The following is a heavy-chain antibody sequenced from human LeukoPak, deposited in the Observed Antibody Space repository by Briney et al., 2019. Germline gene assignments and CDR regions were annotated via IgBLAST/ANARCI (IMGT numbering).Heavy chain of an antibody. CDR3: ARGATAYFDY. D-gene: IGHD5-12*01. CDR1: GDSVSSNSAA. Sequence: SQTLSLTCAISGDSVSSNSAAWSWVRQSPSRGLEWLGRTYYRSKWYYDYAVSVKSRITINPDTSKNQFSLHLNSVTPEDTAVYYCARGATAYFDYWGQGTRVTVSS. CDR2: TYYRSKWYY. J-gene: IGHJ4*02. V-gene: IGHV6-1*01.